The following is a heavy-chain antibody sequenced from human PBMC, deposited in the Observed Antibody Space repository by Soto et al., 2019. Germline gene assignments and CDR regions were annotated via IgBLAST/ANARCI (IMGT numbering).Heavy chain of an antibody. CDR2: ISYDGSNK. CDR3: ARIMVRGVITYSRDYHGMDV. D-gene: IGHD3-10*01. Sequence: GGSLRLSCAASGFTFSSYAMHWVRQAPGKGLEWVAVISYDGSNKCYADSVKGRFTISRDNSKNTLYLQMNSLRAEDTAVYYCARIMVRGVITYSRDYHGMDVWGQGTTVTVSS. CDR1: GFTFSSYA. J-gene: IGHJ6*02. V-gene: IGHV3-30-3*01.